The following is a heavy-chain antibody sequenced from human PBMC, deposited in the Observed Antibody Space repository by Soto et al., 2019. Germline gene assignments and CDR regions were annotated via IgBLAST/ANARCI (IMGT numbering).Heavy chain of an antibody. V-gene: IGHV1-18*01. Sequence: QVQLVQSGSEVKKPGASVKVSCKASGYTFTNYGMSWVRQAPGQGLEWMGWISAYNGNTNHAQNFQGRVTMTTDTSTNTDYMELRSLRSDDTAVYYCARCYCSVGSCYSCWHFDLWGRGALVTVSS. J-gene: IGHJ2*01. CDR2: ISAYNGNT. CDR1: GYTFTNYG. D-gene: IGHD2-15*01. CDR3: ARCYCSVGSCYSCWHFDL.